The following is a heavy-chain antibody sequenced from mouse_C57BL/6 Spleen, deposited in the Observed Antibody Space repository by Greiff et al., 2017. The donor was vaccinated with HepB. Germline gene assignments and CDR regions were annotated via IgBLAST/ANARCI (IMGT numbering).Heavy chain of an antibody. CDR1: GYAFSSSW. D-gene: IGHD2-4*01. J-gene: IGHJ3*01. CDR2: IYPGDGDT. CDR3: ARSPYDYDVGFAY. V-gene: IGHV1-82*01. Sequence: VQLVESGPELVKPGASVKISCKASGYAFSSSWMNWVKQRPGKGLEWIGRIYPGDGDTNYNGKFKGKATLTADKSSSTAYMQLSSLTSEDSAVYFCARSPYDYDVGFAYWGQGTLVTVSA.